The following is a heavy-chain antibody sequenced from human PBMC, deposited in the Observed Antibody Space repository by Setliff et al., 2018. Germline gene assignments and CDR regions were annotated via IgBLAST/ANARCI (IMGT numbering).Heavy chain of an antibody. D-gene: IGHD1-26*01. CDR2: INTGTGNT. V-gene: IGHV1-3*04. J-gene: IGHJ6*03. CDR3: ARRREENYYYYMDV. CDR1: GYTFTSHA. Sequence: ASVKVSCKASGYTFTSHAIHWVRQAPGQRLEWMGWINTGTGNTQYSQNFQGRVTFTRDTSASTAYMELSSLRSEDTAEYFCARRREENYYYYMDVWGKGTAVTVSS.